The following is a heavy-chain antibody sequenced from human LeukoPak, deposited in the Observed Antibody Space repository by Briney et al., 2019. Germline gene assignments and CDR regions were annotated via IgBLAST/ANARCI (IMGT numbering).Heavy chain of an antibody. V-gene: IGHV4-59*01. CDR2: IYYSGST. J-gene: IGHJ6*03. Sequence: SETLSLTCTVSGGSISSYYWSWIRQPPGKGLEWIGYIYYSGSTNYNPSLKSRVTISVDTSKNQFSLKLSSVTAADTAVYYCASSYDCSSTSCYNSYYYYYYMDVWGKGTTVTVSS. D-gene: IGHD2-2*01. CDR3: ASSYDCSSTSCYNSYYYYYYMDV. CDR1: GGSISSYY.